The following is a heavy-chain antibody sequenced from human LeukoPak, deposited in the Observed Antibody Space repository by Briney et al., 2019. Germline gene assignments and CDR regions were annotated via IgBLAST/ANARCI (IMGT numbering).Heavy chain of an antibody. CDR3: AKSIGNYDFWSGYYLLDY. J-gene: IGHJ4*02. Sequence: GGSLRLSCAASGFTFSSYAMSWVRQAPGKGLEWVSAISGSGGSTYYADSVKGRFTISRDNSKNTPYLQMNSLRAEDTAVYYCAKSIGNYDFWSGYYLLDYWGQGTLVTVSS. CDR1: GFTFSSYA. D-gene: IGHD3-3*01. CDR2: ISGSGGST. V-gene: IGHV3-23*01.